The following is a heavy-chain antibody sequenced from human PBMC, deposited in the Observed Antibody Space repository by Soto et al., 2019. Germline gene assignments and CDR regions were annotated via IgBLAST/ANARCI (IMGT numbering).Heavy chain of an antibody. Sequence: GGSMRLSCAASGFTFSSYGMHWVRQAPGKGLEWVAVISYDGSNKYYADSVKGRFTISRENSKNTLYLQMNSLRAEDTAVYYCAKDLLGVVALTSPFDYWGQGTLVTVSS. V-gene: IGHV3-30*18. CDR2: ISYDGSNK. CDR1: GFTFSSYG. D-gene: IGHD2-15*01. J-gene: IGHJ4*02. CDR3: AKDLLGVVALTSPFDY.